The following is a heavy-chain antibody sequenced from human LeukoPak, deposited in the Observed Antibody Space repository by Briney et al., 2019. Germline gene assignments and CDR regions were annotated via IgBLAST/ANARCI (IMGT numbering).Heavy chain of an antibody. CDR1: GFTFSSYG. CDR3: ARASGNAFDY. D-gene: IGHD6-25*01. CDR2: ISYDGSNK. V-gene: IGHV3-30*03. J-gene: IGHJ4*02. Sequence: GGSLRLSCAASGFTFSSYGMSWVRQAPGKGLEWVAVISYDGSNKYYADSVKGRFTISRDNSKNTLYLQMNSLRAEDTAVYYCARASGNAFDYWGQGTLVTVSS.